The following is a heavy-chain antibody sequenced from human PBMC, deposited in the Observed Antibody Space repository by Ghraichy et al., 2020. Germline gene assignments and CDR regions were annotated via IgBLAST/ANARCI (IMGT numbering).Heavy chain of an antibody. CDR3: TRTCYYGGGSIIDS. V-gene: IGHV3-72*01. CDR1: GFPFSDNY. CDR2: IRNKANSYPT. Sequence: GESLNISCATSGFPFSDNYMDWVRQAPGKGLEWVGRIRNKANSYPTEYAASVKVRITISRDDSKNSLYLQMNSLKTEDTAVYYCTRTCYYGGGSIIDSWDQGTLLTVSS. J-gene: IGHJ4*02. D-gene: IGHD2-21*02.